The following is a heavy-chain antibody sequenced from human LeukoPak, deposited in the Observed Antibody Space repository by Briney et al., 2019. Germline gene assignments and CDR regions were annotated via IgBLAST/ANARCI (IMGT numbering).Heavy chain of an antibody. D-gene: IGHD6-13*01. J-gene: IGHJ4*02. CDR3: ASRYSSSWSYLPLFDY. CDR2: IYYSGSP. Sequence: SETLSLTCTVSGGSISSSSYYWGWIRQPPGKGLEWIGNIYYSGSPYYNPSLKSRVTISVDTSKNQFSLKLSSVTAADTAVYYCASRYSSSWSYLPLFDYWGQGTLVTVSS. CDR1: GGSISSSSYY. V-gene: IGHV4-39*07.